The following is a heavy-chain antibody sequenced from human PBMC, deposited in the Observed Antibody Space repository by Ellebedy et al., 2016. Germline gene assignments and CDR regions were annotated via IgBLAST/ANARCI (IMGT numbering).Heavy chain of an antibody. J-gene: IGHJ6*03. CDR2: VNHSGST. Sequence: SETLSLXCAVYGGSFSGYYWSWIRQPPGKGLEWIGEVNHSGSTNYIPSLKSRVTVSVDTSKNQFSLKLSSVTAADTAVYYCARSYVVPAAIGPPLDNRGYYYMDVWGKGTTVTVSS. D-gene: IGHD2-2*01. CDR3: ARSYVVPAAIGPPLDNRGYYYMDV. CDR1: GGSFSGYY. V-gene: IGHV4-34*01.